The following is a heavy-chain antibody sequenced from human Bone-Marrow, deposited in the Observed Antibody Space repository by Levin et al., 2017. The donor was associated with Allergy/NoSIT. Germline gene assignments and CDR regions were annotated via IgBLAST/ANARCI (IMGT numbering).Heavy chain of an antibody. CDR3: ASNRYCGGDCYST. J-gene: IGHJ4*02. V-gene: IGHV1-69*13. CDR1: GGTFSSYA. D-gene: IGHD2-21*02. CDR2: IIPIFGTA. Sequence: SVKVSCKASGGTFSSYAISWVRQAPGQGLEWMGGIIPIFGTANYAQKFQGRVTITADESTSTAYMELSSLRSEDTAVYYCASNRYCGGDCYSTWGQGTLVTVSS.